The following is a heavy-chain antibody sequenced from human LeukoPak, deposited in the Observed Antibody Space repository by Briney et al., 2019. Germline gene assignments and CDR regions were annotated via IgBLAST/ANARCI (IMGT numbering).Heavy chain of an antibody. CDR3: ATTGSGSYYDY. V-gene: IGHV3-21*01. J-gene: IGHJ4*02. CDR2: ISSTSTYI. D-gene: IGHD1-26*01. Sequence: GGSLRLSCVVSGFTFSSSNMNWVRQAPGKGLEWVSSISSTSTYIYYADSVTGRFTISRDNAKNTLFLQMNSLRAEDTAVYYCATTGSGSYYDYWGQGTLVTVSS. CDR1: GFTFSSSN.